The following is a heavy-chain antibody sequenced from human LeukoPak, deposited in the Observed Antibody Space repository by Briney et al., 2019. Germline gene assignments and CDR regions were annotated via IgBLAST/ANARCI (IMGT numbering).Heavy chain of an antibody. J-gene: IGHJ5*02. CDR2: ISGYNGNT. CDR3: ARGGAYASGQNWFDP. Sequence: ASVKVSCKASGYTFTGYYMHWVRQAPGQGLEWMGWISGYNGNTNYAQNFQGRVTMTTDTSTSTAYMELRSLRSDDTAVYYCARGGAYASGQNWFDPWGQGTLVTVSS. D-gene: IGHD3-10*01. CDR1: GYTFTGYY. V-gene: IGHV1-18*04.